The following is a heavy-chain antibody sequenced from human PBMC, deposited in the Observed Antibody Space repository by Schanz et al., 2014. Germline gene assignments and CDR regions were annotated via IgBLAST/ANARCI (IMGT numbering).Heavy chain of an antibody. D-gene: IGHD3-3*01. V-gene: IGHV3-23*01. Sequence: EVQLLESGGGLVQPGGSLRLSCIGSGFTFRSYALGWVRQAPGKGLEWVSLVSASGGGPFYADSVKGRFTISRDNAKNTLYLQMNSLRVEDTAEYYCAKNWKGHHITGRTGWSDGMDVWGQGTTVTVSS. CDR3: AKNWKGHHITGRTGWSDGMDV. J-gene: IGHJ6*02. CDR1: GFTFRSYA. CDR2: VSASGGGP.